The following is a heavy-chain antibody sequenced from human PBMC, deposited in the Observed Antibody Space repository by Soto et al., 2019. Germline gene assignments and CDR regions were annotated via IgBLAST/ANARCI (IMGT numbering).Heavy chain of an antibody. V-gene: IGHV1-3*05. D-gene: IGHD2-21*02. CDR2: INAGNGNT. J-gene: IGHJ4*02. CDR3: ARSIVVVTALDY. CDR1: GYTFTSYA. Sequence: QVQLVQSGAEEKKPGASVKVSCKASGYTFTSYAMHWVHQAPGQRLEWMGWINAGNGNTKYSQKFQGRVTITRDTSASTAYMERSSLRSEDTAVYYCARSIVVVTALDYWGQGTLVTVSS.